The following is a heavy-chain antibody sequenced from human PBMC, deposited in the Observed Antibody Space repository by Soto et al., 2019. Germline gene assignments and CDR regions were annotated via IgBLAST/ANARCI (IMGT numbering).Heavy chain of an antibody. D-gene: IGHD4-4*01. CDR3: AGESNYDWFDP. J-gene: IGHJ5*02. CDR1: TGSITSSSYY. Sequence: SETLPLTCIVSTGSITSSSYYCGWIGQPAGKGLQGIGRSDYSWIICYNPTLKSRVTISVDTAKNPFSLNLRALTAPDTAVYYCAGESNYDWFDPWGQGTLVTVS. CDR2: SDYSWII. V-gene: IGHV4-39*01.